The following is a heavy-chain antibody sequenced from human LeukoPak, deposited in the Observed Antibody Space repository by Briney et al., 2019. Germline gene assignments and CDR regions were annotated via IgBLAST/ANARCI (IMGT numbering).Heavy chain of an antibody. Sequence: GESPKISCKGSGYTFSSYWIAWVRQMPGKGLEWMGIIYPGDSDTRYSPSFQGQVTISADKSISTAYLQWRSLKASDTAMYYCARGRRYYDLLTGYYRDPYYFDYWGQGTLVTVSS. J-gene: IGHJ4*02. CDR3: ARGRRYYDLLTGYYRDPYYFDY. V-gene: IGHV5-51*01. CDR1: GYTFSSYW. D-gene: IGHD3-9*01. CDR2: IYPGDSDT.